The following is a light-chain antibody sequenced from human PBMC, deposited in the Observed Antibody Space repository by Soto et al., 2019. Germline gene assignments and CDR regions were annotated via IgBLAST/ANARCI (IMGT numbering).Light chain of an antibody. Sequence: QTVVTQSPSASACLGASVKLTCTLSSGHNSYAIAWHQLQPEKGPRYLMTVNSDGSHSGGAEIPDRFSGSSSGVDRYLTISSLQSEDEADYYCQTWDTGIRVFGGGTKLTVL. CDR2: VNSDGSH. CDR3: QTWDTGIRV. V-gene: IGLV4-69*01. CDR1: SGHNSYA. J-gene: IGLJ3*02.